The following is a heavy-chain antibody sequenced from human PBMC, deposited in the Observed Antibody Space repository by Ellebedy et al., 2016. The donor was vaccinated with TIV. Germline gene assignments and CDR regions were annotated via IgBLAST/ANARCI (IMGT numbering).Heavy chain of an antibody. CDR3: ARDLIGCDILTGELGSCYYFDY. Sequence: GESLKISCAASGFTFSSYGMHWVRQAPGKGLEWVAFIRYDGSNKYYADSVKGRFTISRDNSKNTLYLQMNSLRAEDTAVYYCARDLIGCDILTGELGSCYYFDYWGQGTLVTVSS. CDR1: GFTFSSYG. V-gene: IGHV3-30*02. J-gene: IGHJ4*02. CDR2: IRYDGSNK. D-gene: IGHD3-9*01.